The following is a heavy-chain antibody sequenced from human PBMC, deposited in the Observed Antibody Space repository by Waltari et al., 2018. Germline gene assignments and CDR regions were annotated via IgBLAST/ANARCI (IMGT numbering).Heavy chain of an antibody. V-gene: IGHV3-48*03. D-gene: IGHD3-16*01. J-gene: IGHJ4*02. CDR1: GFTLSSFQ. Sequence: QLVESGGGLVQHGGSLRLSCVDSGFTLSSFQMVWLRQSPGKGLEWVLYSNNIASLVYYADSVKGRCTGSRDNAKNSMFLQMNSLRVDDSAVYFCSRYYGEYGLDSWGQGTLVTVSS. CDR3: SRYYGEYGLDS. CDR2: SNNIASLV.